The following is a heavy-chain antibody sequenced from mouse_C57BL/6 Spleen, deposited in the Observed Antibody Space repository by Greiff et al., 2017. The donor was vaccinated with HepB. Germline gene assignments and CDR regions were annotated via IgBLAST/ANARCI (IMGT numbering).Heavy chain of an antibody. CDR2: IDPETGGT. J-gene: IGHJ2*01. Sequence: VQLQQSGAELVRPGASVTLSCKASGYTFTDYEMHWVKQTPVHGLEWIGAIDPETGGTAYNQKFKGKAILTADKSASTAYMELRSLTSEDSAVYYCTRDGEGYFDYWGQGTTLTVSS. CDR1: GYTFTDYE. V-gene: IGHV1-15*01. CDR3: TRDGEGYFDY.